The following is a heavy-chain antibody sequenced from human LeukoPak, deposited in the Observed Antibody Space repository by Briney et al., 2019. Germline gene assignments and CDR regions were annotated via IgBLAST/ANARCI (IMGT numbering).Heavy chain of an antibody. V-gene: IGHV3-21*04. J-gene: IGHJ6*03. Sequence: SGGSLRLSCAASGFTFSTYSMNWVRQAPGKGLEWVSSISSSSSYIYYADSVKGRFTISRDNAKNSLYLQMNSLRAEDTALYYCARDSSLDYVYYYYYMDVWGKGTTVTVSS. CDR1: GFTFSTYS. CDR2: ISSSSSYI. CDR3: ARDSSLDYVYYYYYMDV. D-gene: IGHD3/OR15-3a*01.